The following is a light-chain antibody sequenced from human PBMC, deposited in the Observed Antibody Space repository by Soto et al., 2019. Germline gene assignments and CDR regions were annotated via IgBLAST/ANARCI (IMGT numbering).Light chain of an antibody. V-gene: IGKV1-39*01. CDR1: QGISTY. CDR2: AAS. J-gene: IGKJ1*01. CDR3: QQSYSTTWT. Sequence: DIQMTQSPSSLCASVGDRVTITCRASQGISTYLNWYQQKPGKAPKLLIYAASSLQSGVPSRFSGSGSETDFTLTISSLQPEDFATYSCQQSYSTTWTFGQGTKVDIK.